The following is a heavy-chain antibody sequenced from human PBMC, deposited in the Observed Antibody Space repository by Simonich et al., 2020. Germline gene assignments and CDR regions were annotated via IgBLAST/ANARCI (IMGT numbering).Heavy chain of an antibody. CDR2: ISDCNGNT. CDR3: ARSTTGTTAFDI. V-gene: IGHV1-18*01. D-gene: IGHD1-1*01. Sequence: QIQLVQSGAEVKKPGASVKVSCKASGYTFTSYGISWVRQAPGQGLEWMGWISDCNGNTNYAQKLPGRVTMTTDTSTSTADMELRSLRSDDTAVYYCARSTTGTTAFDIWGQGTMVTVSS. J-gene: IGHJ3*02. CDR1: GYTFTSYG.